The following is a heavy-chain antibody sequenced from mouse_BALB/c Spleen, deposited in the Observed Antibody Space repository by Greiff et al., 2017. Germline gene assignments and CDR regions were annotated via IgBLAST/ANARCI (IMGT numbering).Heavy chain of an antibody. CDR1: GYSITSGYY. J-gene: IGHJ2*01. CDR3: ATLFDY. V-gene: IGHV3-6*02. D-gene: IGHD1-2*01. Sequence: EVKLEESGPGLVKPSQSLSLTCSVTGYSITSGYYWNWIRQFPGNKLEWMGYISYDGSNNYNPSLKNRISITRDTSKNQFFLKLNSVTTEDTATYYCATLFDYWGQGTTLTVSS. CDR2: ISYDGSN.